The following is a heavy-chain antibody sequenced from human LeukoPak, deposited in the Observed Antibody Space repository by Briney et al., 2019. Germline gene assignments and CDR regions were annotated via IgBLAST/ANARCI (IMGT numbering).Heavy chain of an antibody. V-gene: IGHV3-48*03. Sequence: GGSLRLSCAASGFTFSSYEMNWVRQAPGKGLEWASYISTGGSTIYYADSVKGRFTTSRDNAKNSLYLQMNSLRPEDTALYYCAKDRGGSSELGDAFDVWGQGTMVRVSS. CDR3: AKDRGGSSELGDAFDV. CDR1: GFTFSSYE. D-gene: IGHD1-26*01. CDR2: ISTGGSTI. J-gene: IGHJ3*01.